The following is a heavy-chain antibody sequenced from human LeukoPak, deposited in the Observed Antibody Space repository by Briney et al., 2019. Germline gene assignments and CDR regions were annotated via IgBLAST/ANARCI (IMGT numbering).Heavy chain of an antibody. J-gene: IGHJ4*02. V-gene: IGHV4-38-2*02. CDR2: IYHSGST. Sequence: SETLSLTCTVSGYSISSGYYWGWIRQPPGKGLEWIGSIYHSGSTYYNPSLKSRVTISVDKSKNQFSLKLSSVTAADTAVYYCARRLSYYRGYYFDYWGQGTLVTVSS. CDR3: ARRLSYYRGYYFDY. D-gene: IGHD1-26*01. CDR1: GYSISSGYY.